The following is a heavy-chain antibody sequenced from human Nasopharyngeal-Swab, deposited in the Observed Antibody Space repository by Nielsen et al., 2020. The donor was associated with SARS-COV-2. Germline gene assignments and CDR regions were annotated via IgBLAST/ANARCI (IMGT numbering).Heavy chain of an antibody. CDR1: GSTFDDYA. V-gene: IGHV3-9*01. D-gene: IGHD3-3*01. J-gene: IGHJ6*02. CDR2: ISWNSGSI. CDR3: AKDASIDFWSGYVAYGMDV. Sequence: SLKISCAASGSTFDDYAMHWVRQAPGKGLEWVSGISWNSGSIGYADSVKGRFTISRDNAKNSLYLQMSSLRAEDTALYYCAKDASIDFWSGYVAYGMDVWGQGTTVTVSS.